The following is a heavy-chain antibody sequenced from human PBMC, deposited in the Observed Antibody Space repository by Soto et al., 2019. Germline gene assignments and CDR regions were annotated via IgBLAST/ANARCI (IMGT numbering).Heavy chain of an antibody. D-gene: IGHD1-26*01. V-gene: IGHV2-70*01. Sequence: GSGSYAVNPTQALTLTCTFSGFSLSTSGMCVSWIRQPPGKALEWLALIDWDDDKYYSTSLKTRLTISKDTSKNQVVLTMTDMDPVDTATYYCARTPSVGATITADYWGQGTLVTVSS. CDR1: GFSLSTSGMC. J-gene: IGHJ4*02. CDR3: ARTPSVGATITADY. CDR2: IDWDDDK.